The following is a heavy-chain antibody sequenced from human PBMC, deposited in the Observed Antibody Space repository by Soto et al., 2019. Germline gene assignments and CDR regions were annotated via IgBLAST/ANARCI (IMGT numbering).Heavy chain of an antibody. CDR1: GDTFNSYT. CDR3: ARSCSGGPGYSPLNSNGAFDT. CDR2: ITPSLKTP. V-gene: IGHV1-69*01. J-gene: IGHJ3*02. D-gene: IGHD2-15*01. Sequence: HEQLEQSGAEVKEPGSSVKVSCRASGDTFNSYTFSWVRQAPGQGLEWMGGITPSLKTPTYTQNLQGRVTIKADEAARTVYMDLRSLRYEDTAMYYCARSCSGGPGYSPLNSNGAFDTWGQGTRVTVS.